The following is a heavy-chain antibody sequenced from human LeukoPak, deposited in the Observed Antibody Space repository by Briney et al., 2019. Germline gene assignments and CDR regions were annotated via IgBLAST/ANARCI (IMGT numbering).Heavy chain of an antibody. Sequence: GGSLRLSCAASGFTFSSYGMHWVRQAPGKGLEWVAFIRYDGSNKYYADSVKGRFTISRDNSKNTLYLQMNSLRAEDTAVCYCAKRRGSGSYVPFDYWGQGTLVTVSS. CDR2: IRYDGSNK. J-gene: IGHJ4*02. CDR3: AKRRGSGSYVPFDY. D-gene: IGHD1-26*01. V-gene: IGHV3-30*02. CDR1: GFTFSSYG.